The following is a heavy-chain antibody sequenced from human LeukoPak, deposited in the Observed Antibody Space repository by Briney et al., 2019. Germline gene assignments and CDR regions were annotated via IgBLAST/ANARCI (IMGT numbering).Heavy chain of an antibody. CDR3: ARVTRRIAAAGTGFDP. V-gene: IGHV4-59*12. CDR2: IYFSGST. CDR1: GGSISSYY. D-gene: IGHD6-13*01. J-gene: IGHJ5*02. Sequence: SETLSLTCTVSGGSISSYYWSWIRQPPGKGLEWIGYIYFSGSTNYNPSLKSRVTISVDTSKNQFSLKLSSVTAADTAVYYCARVTRRIAAAGTGFDPWGQGTLVTVSS.